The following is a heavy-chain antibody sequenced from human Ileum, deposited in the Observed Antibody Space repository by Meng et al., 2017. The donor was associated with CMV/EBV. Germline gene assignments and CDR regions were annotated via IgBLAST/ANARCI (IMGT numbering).Heavy chain of an antibody. CDR2: TWYGSKWYY. Sequence: VQLPQSGPGLVKPSQTLSLTCAGDSVSISTESWNWIRQSPSRGLEWLGRTWYGSKWYYEYAVSVKSRITIIPDTSQNQISLQLNSVTPDDTAVYYCTYGWPLKYWGQGSLVTVSS. D-gene: IGHD3-10*01. CDR3: TYGWPLKY. CDR1: DSVSISTES. V-gene: IGHV6-1*01. J-gene: IGHJ4*02.